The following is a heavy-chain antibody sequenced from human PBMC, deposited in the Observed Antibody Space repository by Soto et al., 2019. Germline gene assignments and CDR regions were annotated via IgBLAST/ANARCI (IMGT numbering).Heavy chain of an antibody. CDR1: GFTFSSYS. Sequence: EVQLVESGGGLVKPGGSLRLSCAASGFTFSSYSMNWVRQAPGKGLEWVSSISSSSSYIYYADSVKGRFTISRDNAKNSLDLEMNSQRAEDTAVYYCARDWGGEGTFDYWGQGTLVTVSS. D-gene: IGHD3-16*01. V-gene: IGHV3-21*01. CDR2: ISSSSSYI. J-gene: IGHJ4*02. CDR3: ARDWGGEGTFDY.